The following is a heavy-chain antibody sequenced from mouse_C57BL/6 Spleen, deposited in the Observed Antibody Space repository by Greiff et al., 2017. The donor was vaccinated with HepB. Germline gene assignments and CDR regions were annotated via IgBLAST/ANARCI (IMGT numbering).Heavy chain of an antibody. Sequence: DVKLQESGPGLVKPSQSLSLTCSVTGYSITSGYYWNWIRQFPGNKLEWMGYISYDGSNNYNPSLKNRISITRDTSKNQFFLKLNSVTTEDTATYYCARDRDDGAMDYWGQGTSVTVSS. CDR1: GYSITSGYY. CDR2: ISYDGSN. CDR3: ARDRDDGAMDY. J-gene: IGHJ4*01. D-gene: IGHD2-3*01. V-gene: IGHV3-6*01.